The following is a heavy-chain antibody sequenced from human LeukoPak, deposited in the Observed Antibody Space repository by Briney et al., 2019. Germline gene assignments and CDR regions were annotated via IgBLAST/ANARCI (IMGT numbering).Heavy chain of an antibody. Sequence: GASVKVSCKASGYTFTGYYMHWVRQAPGQGLEWIGGLIPIFDTANYAQKFQGRVTIIADESTSTTYMELSSLSSEDTAVYYCATDQRYSGTYYDLGYWGQGTLVTVSS. D-gene: IGHD1-26*01. CDR1: GYTFTGYY. V-gene: IGHV1-69*13. J-gene: IGHJ4*02. CDR2: LIPIFDTA. CDR3: ATDQRYSGTYYDLGY.